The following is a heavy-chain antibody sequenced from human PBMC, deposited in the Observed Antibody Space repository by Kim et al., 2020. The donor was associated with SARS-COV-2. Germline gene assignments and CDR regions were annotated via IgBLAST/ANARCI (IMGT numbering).Heavy chain of an antibody. Sequence: PSLKRRFTISVDTSMNQFSLKLTSSTAADTAVYYCSRHGSGSPKYTWFDPWGQGTLVTVSS. J-gene: IGHJ5*02. D-gene: IGHD3-10*01. CDR3: SRHGSGSPKYTWFDP. V-gene: IGHV4-39*01.